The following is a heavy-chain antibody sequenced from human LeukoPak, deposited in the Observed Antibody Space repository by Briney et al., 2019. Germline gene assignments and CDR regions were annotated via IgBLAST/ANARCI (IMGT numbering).Heavy chain of an antibody. CDR2: ISSSSSYI. CDR3: AKDVYQYRSSGRGY. CDR1: GFTFSSYS. Sequence: PGGSLRLSCAASGFTFSSYSMNWVRQAPGKGLEWVSPISSSSSYIYYADSVKGRFTISRDNAKNSLYLQMNSLRAEDTAVYYCAKDVYQYRSSGRGYWGQGTLVTVSS. V-gene: IGHV3-21*04. D-gene: IGHD3-22*01. J-gene: IGHJ4*02.